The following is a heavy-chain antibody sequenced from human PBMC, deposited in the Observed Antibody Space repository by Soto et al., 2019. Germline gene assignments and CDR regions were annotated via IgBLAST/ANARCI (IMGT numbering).Heavy chain of an antibody. J-gene: IGHJ4*02. V-gene: IGHV3-66*01. CDR1: GFSVTNNY. D-gene: IGHD2-2*01. Sequence: EVQVVESGGGLVQPGGSLRLSCAASGFSVTNNYMNWVRQAPGKGLEWVSIIDIGGNTYYADSVKDRFTISRDNSSHTLXLHMDSLRAEDTAVYYCARGRGSTGYLGREHYFDYWGQGTLVTVSP. CDR3: ARGRGSTGYLGREHYFDY. CDR2: IDIGGNT.